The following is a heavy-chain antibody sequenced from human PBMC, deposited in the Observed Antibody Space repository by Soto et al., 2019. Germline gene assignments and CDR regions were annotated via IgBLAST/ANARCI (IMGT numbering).Heavy chain of an antibody. Sequence: QVQLQESGPGLVKPSGTLSLTCTVSGGSISSYYWSWLRQPPGKGLEWIWYIYYSGSTNYNPSLKSRVTISVDTCKDQFSLKLSCVTAADTAVYYCARTLFTYGNWFDPWGQGTLVTVSS. CDR2: IYYSGST. CDR1: GGSISSYY. D-gene: IGHD4-17*01. CDR3: ARTLFTYGNWFDP. J-gene: IGHJ5*02. V-gene: IGHV4-59*01.